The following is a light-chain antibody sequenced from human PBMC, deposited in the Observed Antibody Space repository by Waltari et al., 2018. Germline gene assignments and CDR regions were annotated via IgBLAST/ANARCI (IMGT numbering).Light chain of an antibody. CDR3: VSWDDSLNGEI. CDR1: NSNTARTT. J-gene: IGLJ2*01. Sequence: QSVVPQPPSASGTPGQRVAISCSGSNSNTARTTVHWYQHVPGTAPKLLIYNNDQRPSGVPDRFSGSKSDFSASLAISGLQAEDEGDYYCVSWDDSLNGEIFGGGTRLTVL. V-gene: IGLV1-44*01. CDR2: NND.